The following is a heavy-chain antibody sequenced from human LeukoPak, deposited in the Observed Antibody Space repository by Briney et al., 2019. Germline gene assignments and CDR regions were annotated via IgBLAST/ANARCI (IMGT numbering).Heavy chain of an antibody. D-gene: IGHD3-10*01. CDR3: ASVNRGWFGVGEY. CDR1: GGSFSGYY. J-gene: IGHJ4*02. V-gene: IGHV4-34*01. Sequence: PSETLSLTCAVYGGSFSGYYWSWIRQPPGKGLEWIGEINHSGSTNYNPSLKSRVTISVDTSKNQFSLKLTSVTAADTALYYCASVNRGWFGVGEYWGQGTLVTVSS. CDR2: INHSGST.